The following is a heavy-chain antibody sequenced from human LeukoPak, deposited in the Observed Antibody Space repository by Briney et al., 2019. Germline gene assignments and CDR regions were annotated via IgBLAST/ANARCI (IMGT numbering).Heavy chain of an antibody. CDR1: GFTFSTYW. CDR2: INSDGSST. J-gene: IGHJ4*02. Sequence: GGSLRLSCAASGFTFSTYWMHWVRQAPGKGLVWVSRINSDGSSTSYADSVKGRFTISRDNSKDTLYLQMNSLRAEDTAVYYCAKGEYFFDSSGPYYFDYWGQGTLVTVSS. D-gene: IGHD3-22*01. CDR3: AKGEYFFDSSGPYYFDY. V-gene: IGHV3-74*01.